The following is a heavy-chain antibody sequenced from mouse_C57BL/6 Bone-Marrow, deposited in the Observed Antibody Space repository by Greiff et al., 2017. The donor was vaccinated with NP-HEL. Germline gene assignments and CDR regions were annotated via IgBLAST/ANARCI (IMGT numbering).Heavy chain of an antibody. V-gene: IGHV7-3*01. CDR1: GFTFTDYY. CDR3: ARYYGSSYWYFDV. Sequence: EVNLVESGGGLVQPGGSLSLSCAASGFTFTDYYMSWVRQPPGKALEWLGFIRNKANGYTTEYSASVKGRFTISRDNSQSILYLQMNALRAEDSATYYCARYYGSSYWYFDVWGTGTTVTVSS. CDR2: IRNKANGYTT. D-gene: IGHD1-1*01. J-gene: IGHJ1*03.